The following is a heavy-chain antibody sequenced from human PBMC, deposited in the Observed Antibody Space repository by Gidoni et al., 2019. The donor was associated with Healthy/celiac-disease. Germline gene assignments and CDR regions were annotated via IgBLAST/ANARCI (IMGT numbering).Heavy chain of an antibody. D-gene: IGHD6-19*01. CDR2: INHSGST. V-gene: IGHV4-34*01. J-gene: IGHJ3*02. Sequence: QVQLQQWGAGLLKPSETLALTCAVYGGSCSGYSWSWIRQPPGKGLEWSGEINHSGSTNYNPSLKSRVTISVDTSKNQFSLKLSSVTAADTAVYYCSRTQQGSGDAFDIWGHGTMVTVSS. CDR3: SRTQQGSGDAFDI. CDR1: GGSCSGYS.